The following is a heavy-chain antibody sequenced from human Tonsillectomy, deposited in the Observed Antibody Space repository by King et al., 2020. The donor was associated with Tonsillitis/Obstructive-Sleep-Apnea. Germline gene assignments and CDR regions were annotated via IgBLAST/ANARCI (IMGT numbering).Heavy chain of an antibody. CDR2: IIPIFGTA. V-gene: IGHV1-69*01. CDR1: GGTFSSYA. J-gene: IGHJ6*03. Sequence: QLVQSGAEVKKPGSSVKVSCKASGGTFSSYAISWVRQAPGQGLEWMGGIIPIFGTANYAQKFQGRVTITADESTSTAYMELSSLRSEDTAGYYCARTIXGVXXPXXPHXYYXXYXXVXVKGTTVTVSS. D-gene: IGHD3-3*01. CDR3: ARTIXGVXXPXXPHXYYXXYXXV.